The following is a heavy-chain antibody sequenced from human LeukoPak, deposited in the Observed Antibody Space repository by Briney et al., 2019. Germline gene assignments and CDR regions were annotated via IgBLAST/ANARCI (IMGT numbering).Heavy chain of an antibody. V-gene: IGHV1-46*01. J-gene: IGHJ4*02. CDR2: INPSGGST. CDR1: GYTFTSYY. Sequence: ASVKVSCKASGYTFTSYYIHWVRQAPGQGLEWMGIINPSGGSTSYAQKFQVRVTMTRDMSTSTVYMELSSLRSEDTAVYYCAKAPMTTCSGAYCYPFDYWGQGTLVTVSS. D-gene: IGHD2-21*01. CDR3: AKAPMTTCSGAYCYPFDY.